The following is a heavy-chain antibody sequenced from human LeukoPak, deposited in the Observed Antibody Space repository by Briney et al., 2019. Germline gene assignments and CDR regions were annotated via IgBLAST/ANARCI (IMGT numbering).Heavy chain of an antibody. V-gene: IGHV1-2*02. CDR3: ARILQAAEYFQH. CDR1: GYTFTGYY. J-gene: IGHJ1*01. CDR2: INPNSGGT. Sequence: GASVKVSCKASGYTFTGYYMHWVRQAPGQGLEWMGWINPNSGGTNYAQKFQGRVTVTWDTSISTAYMELSRLRSDDTAVYYCARILQAAEYFQHWGQGALVTVSS.